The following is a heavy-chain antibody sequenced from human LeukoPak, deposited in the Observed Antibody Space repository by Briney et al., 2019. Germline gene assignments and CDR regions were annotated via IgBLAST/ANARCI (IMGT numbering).Heavy chain of an antibody. V-gene: IGHV1-2*02. Sequence: ASVKVSCKASGYTFTGYYMHWVRQAPGQGLEWMGWINPNSGGTNYAQKFQGRVTMTRDTSISTAYMELSRLRSDDTAVYYCASSYYYYSSGYYPFDYWGQGTLVTVSS. CDR2: INPNSGGT. D-gene: IGHD3-22*01. CDR3: ASSYYYYSSGYYPFDY. J-gene: IGHJ4*02. CDR1: GYTFTGYY.